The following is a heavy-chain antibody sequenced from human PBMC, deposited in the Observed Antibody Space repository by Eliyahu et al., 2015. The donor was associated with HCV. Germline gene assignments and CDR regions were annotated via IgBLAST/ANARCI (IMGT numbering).Heavy chain of an antibody. D-gene: IGHD3-16*01. CDR3: ARLSGWGFDY. J-gene: IGHJ4*02. V-gene: IGHV4-59*08. Sequence: QVQLQESGPGLVKPSETLSLTCTVSGGXISSYYWSWIRQPPGKGLEWIGYIYYSGSTNYNPSLKSRVTISVDTSKNQFSLKLSSVTAADTAVYYCARLSGWGFDYWGQGTLVTVSS. CDR2: IYYSGST. CDR1: GGXISSYY.